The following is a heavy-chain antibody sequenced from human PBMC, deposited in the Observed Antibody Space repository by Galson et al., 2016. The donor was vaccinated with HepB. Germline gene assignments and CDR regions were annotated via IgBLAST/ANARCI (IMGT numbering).Heavy chain of an antibody. CDR1: GFTFSHYA. CDR2: LKQDGSDK. D-gene: IGHD3-16*01. CDR3: ATGGSRGISDAFGF. Sequence: SLRLSCAASGFTFSHYAMSWVRQAPGKGLECVANLKQDGSDKYYVDSVMGRFTISRDNAKNSLYLQMNSLSAEDTAVYYCATGGSRGISDAFGFWGQGTMVTVSS. V-gene: IGHV3-7*01. J-gene: IGHJ3*01.